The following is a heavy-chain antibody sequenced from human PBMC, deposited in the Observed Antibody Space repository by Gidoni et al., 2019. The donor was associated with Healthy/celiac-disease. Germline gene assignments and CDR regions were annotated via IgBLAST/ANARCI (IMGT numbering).Heavy chain of an antibody. CDR3: ARVLGYCSGGSCGNYYYYGMDV. Sequence: QVQLQESGPGLVKPSGTLSLTCAVSGGSISSSNWWSWVRQPPGKGLEWIGEIYHSGSTNYNPSLKSRVTISVDKSKNQFSLKLSSVTAADTAVYYCARVLGYCSGGSCGNYYYYGMDVWGQGTTVTVSS. CDR1: GGSISSSNW. J-gene: IGHJ6*02. D-gene: IGHD2-15*01. V-gene: IGHV4-4*02. CDR2: IYHSGST.